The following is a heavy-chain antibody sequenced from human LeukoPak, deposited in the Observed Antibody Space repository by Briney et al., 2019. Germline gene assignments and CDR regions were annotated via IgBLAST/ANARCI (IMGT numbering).Heavy chain of an antibody. CDR1: GGSFSCYY. V-gene: IGHV4-34*01. J-gene: IGHJ6*03. CDR3: ARGLVVSYYYYMDV. CDR2: INHSGST. Sequence: SDTLSLTCAVYGGSFSCYYWSWIRQPPGKGLEWIGEINHSGSTNYNPSLKSRVTISVDTSKNQFSLKLSSVTAADTAVYYCARGLVVSYYYYMDVWGKGTTVTVSS. D-gene: IGHD2-2*01.